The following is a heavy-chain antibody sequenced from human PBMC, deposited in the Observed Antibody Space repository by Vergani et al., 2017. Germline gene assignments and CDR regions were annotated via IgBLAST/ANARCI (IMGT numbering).Heavy chain of an antibody. CDR2: IRSKAYGGTT. J-gene: IGHJ4*02. D-gene: IGHD3-22*01. CDR1: GFTFSSYS. Sequence: EVQLVESGGGLVKPGGSLRLSCAASGFTFSSYSMNWVRQAPGKGLEWVGFIRSKAYGGTTEYAASVKGRFTISRDDSKSIAYLQMNILKTEDTAVYYCTRYYYDSSGYAAQDFDYWGQGTLVTVSS. V-gene: IGHV3-49*04. CDR3: TRYYYDSSGYAAQDFDY.